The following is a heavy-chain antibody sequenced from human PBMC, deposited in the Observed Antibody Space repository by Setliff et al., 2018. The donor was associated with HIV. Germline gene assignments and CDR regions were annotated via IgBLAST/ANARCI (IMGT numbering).Heavy chain of an antibody. Sequence: SETLSLTCAVFGGSFPDIGGSFTDYYWIWIRQPPGKGLEWIGEINHSGSTHYNPSLKSRFTISVDTSRSQFSLKLSSVTAADTAVYYCARGRDKYGPIDYWGQGTLVTVSS. CDR2: INHSGST. J-gene: IGHJ4*02. V-gene: IGHV4-34*01. CDR3: ARGRDKYGPIDY. CDR1: GGSFPDIGGSFTDYY. D-gene: IGHD3-10*01.